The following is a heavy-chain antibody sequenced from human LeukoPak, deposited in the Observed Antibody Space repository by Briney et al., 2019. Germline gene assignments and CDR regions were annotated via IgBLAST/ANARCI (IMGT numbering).Heavy chain of an antibody. CDR3: ARDRGGGWAFDI. V-gene: IGHV3-64*01. CDR2: ISENGGRT. CDR1: GFTLSSYW. J-gene: IGHJ3*02. Sequence: GGSLRLSCAASGFTLSSYWMHWVRQAPGKGLEYVSAISENGGRTYYANSVKGRFTNSRDNSKNTLYLQMDCMRAEGMAVYYCARDRGGGWAFDIWGQGTMVTVSS. D-gene: IGHD6-19*01.